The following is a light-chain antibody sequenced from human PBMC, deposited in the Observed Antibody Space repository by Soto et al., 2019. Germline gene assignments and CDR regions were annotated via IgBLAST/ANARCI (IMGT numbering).Light chain of an antibody. CDR1: QSINSN. V-gene: IGKV3D-15*01. CDR3: QQYGKSPGT. J-gene: IGKJ1*01. Sequence: EIVMTQSPVTLSVSPGERATLSCRASQSINSNLAWYQQKPGQAPSLLIYGASSRATGIPDRFSGSGSGTEFTLTISRLEPEDFAVYYCQQYGKSPGTFGQGTKVDIK. CDR2: GAS.